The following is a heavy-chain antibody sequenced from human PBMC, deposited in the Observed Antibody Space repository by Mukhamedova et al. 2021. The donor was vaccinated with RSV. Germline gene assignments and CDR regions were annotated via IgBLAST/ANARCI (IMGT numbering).Heavy chain of an antibody. CDR3: AHRIVGAGPFDY. Sequence: GLEWVSSIGGTVESTYYADSMKGRFAISRDNSNYTLFLQMNNLGAEDTAVYYCAHRIVGAGPFDYWGQGTLVTVSS. V-gene: IGHV3-23*01. CDR2: IGGTVEST. J-gene: IGHJ4*02. D-gene: IGHD1-26*01.